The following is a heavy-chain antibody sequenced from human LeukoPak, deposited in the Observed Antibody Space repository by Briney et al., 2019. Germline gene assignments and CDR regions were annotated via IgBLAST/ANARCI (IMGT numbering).Heavy chain of an antibody. CDR2: ISSSSSYI. D-gene: IGHD2-2*01. V-gene: IGHV3-21*01. CDR1: GFTFSRYS. Sequence: GGSLRLSCAASGFTFSRYSMNWVRQAPGKGLEWVSSISSSSSYIYYADSVKGRFTISRDNAKNSLYLQMNSLRAEDTAVYYCARGLHCSSTSCYYPDLFDYWGQGTLVTVSS. CDR3: ARGLHCSSTSCYYPDLFDY. J-gene: IGHJ4*02.